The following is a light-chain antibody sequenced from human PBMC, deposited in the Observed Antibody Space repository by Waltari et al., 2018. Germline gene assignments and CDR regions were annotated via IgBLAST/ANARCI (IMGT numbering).Light chain of an antibody. J-gene: IGLJ1*01. CDR3: ASWDDTLNGYV. CDR1: SSNPGTDS. Sequence: QSVLTQPPSSSGTPGQRVTLSCSGSSSNPGTDSVNWYQQLPETAPKHLIHSNTQRPSGVPARISGSKSGTSASLAISGLQSEDEAQYFCASWDDTLNGYVFGIGTKVTVL. CDR2: SNT. V-gene: IGLV1-44*01.